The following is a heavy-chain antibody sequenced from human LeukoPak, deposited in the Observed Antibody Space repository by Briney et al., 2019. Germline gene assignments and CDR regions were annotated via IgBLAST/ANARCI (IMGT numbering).Heavy chain of an antibody. D-gene: IGHD1-26*01. J-gene: IGHJ4*02. CDR2: INHRGST. CDR1: GGSISTYY. Sequence: SETLSLTCTVSGGSISTYYWTWIRQSPGKGLEWIGEINHRGSTNLNPSLKSRVTLSVDTSKHQFSLKLTSVTAADAAVYYCASSVGSTDYWGQGTLVTVSS. CDR3: ASSVGSTDY. V-gene: IGHV4-34*01.